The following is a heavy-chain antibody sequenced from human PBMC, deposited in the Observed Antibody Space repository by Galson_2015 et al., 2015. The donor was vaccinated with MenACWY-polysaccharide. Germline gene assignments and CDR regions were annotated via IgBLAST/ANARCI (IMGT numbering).Heavy chain of an antibody. CDR2: IYPGESDT. CDR1: GYSFTTHW. J-gene: IGHJ4*02. Sequence: QSGAEVKKPGESLKISRKGSGYSFTTHWIGWVRQMPGKGLEWMGIIYPGESDTRYSPSFQGQVTISADRSISTAYLQWSSLRASDTAMYYCARGRYSGTDSPYYFQYWGQGTLVTVSS. CDR3: ARGRYSGTDSPYYFQY. V-gene: IGHV5-51*01. D-gene: IGHD5-12*01.